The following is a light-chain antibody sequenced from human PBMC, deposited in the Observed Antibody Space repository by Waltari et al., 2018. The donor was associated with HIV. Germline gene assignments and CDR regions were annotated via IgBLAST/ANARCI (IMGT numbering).Light chain of an antibody. V-gene: IGKV3-20*01. CDR1: QTVSSTS. Sequence: ETVLTQSPGTLSLSPGERATLSCRASQTVSSTSLAWYQQKPGQAPRLLIYGASSRATGIPDRFSGSGSGTDFTLTISRLEPEDFAVYYCQQYGSSPQTFGQGTKVEIK. CDR2: GAS. CDR3: QQYGSSPQT. J-gene: IGKJ1*01.